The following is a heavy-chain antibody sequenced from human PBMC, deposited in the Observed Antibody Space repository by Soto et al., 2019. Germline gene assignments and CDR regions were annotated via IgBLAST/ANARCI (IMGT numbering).Heavy chain of an antibody. J-gene: IGHJ6*02. D-gene: IGHD3-10*01. CDR2: ICWDDDK. CDR1: GFSLSTSGVG. V-gene: IGHV2-5*02. CDR3: AHMDYGFYGMDV. Sequence: QITLKESGPPLVKPTQPLTLTCTFSGFSLSTSGVGVGWIRQPPGKALEWLAVICWDDDKRYSPSLKSRLTITRDTSKNQVVLTMTDMDPVDTATYYCAHMDYGFYGMDVWGQGTTVTVSS.